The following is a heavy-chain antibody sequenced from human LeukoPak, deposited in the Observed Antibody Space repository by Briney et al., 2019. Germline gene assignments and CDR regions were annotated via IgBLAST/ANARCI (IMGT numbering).Heavy chain of an antibody. J-gene: IGHJ3*02. CDR1: GGSLSSYY. CDR3: ARHSYSGYDYGEVFDI. V-gene: IGHV4-4*09. Sequence: SETLSLTCTVSGGSLSSYYWSWIRQPPGKGLEWIGYIYTSGSTNYNPSLESRVTISVDTSKNQFSLKLSSVTAADTAVYYCARHSYSGYDYGEVFDIWGQGTMVTVSS. CDR2: IYTSGST. D-gene: IGHD5-12*01.